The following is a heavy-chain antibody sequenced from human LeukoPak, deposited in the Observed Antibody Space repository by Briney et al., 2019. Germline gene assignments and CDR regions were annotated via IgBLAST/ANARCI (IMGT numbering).Heavy chain of an antibody. D-gene: IGHD3-10*01. Sequence: GGSLKISCKGSGYSFTSYWIGWVRQMPGKGLEWMGIIYPGDSDTRYSPSFQGQVTISADKSISTAYLQWSSLKASDTTMYYCARQSEYYGSRSYWHYWGQGTLVTVSS. CDR3: ARQSEYYGSRSYWHY. J-gene: IGHJ4*02. V-gene: IGHV5-51*01. CDR1: GYSFTSYW. CDR2: IYPGDSDT.